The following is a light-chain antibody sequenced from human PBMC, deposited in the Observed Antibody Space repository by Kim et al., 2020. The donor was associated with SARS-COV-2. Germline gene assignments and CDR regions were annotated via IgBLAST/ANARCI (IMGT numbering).Light chain of an antibody. CDR2: RNN. CDR1: SNNVGNQG. Sequence: QAGLTQPPSVSKGLRQTATLTCTGNSNNVGNQGAAWLQQHQGHPPKLLLYRNNNRPSGISERLSASRSGNTASLTITGLQPEDEADYYCSAWDISLNGWVFGGGTQLTVL. CDR3: SAWDISLNGWV. J-gene: IGLJ3*02. V-gene: IGLV10-54*01.